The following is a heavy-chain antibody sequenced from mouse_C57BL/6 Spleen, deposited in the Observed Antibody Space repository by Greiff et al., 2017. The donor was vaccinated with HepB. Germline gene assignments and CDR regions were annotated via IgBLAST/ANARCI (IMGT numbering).Heavy chain of an antibody. CDR2: ISYDGSN. V-gene: IGHV3-6*01. CDR1: GYSITSGYY. CDR3: ARAAQAPLFYAMDY. D-gene: IGHD3-2*02. Sequence: EVQLQESGPGLVKPSQSLSLTCSVTGYSITSGYYWNWIRQFPGNKLEWMGYISYDGSNNYNPSLKNRISITRDTSKNQFFLKLNSVTTEDTATYYCARAAQAPLFYAMDYWGQGTSVTVSS. J-gene: IGHJ4*01.